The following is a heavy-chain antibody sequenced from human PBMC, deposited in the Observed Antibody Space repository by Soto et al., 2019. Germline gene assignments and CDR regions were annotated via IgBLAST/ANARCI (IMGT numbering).Heavy chain of an antibody. Sequence: QVQLQESGPGLVKPSQTLSLTCTVSGGSISSGGYYWSWIRQYPGKGLDWIGYIYVSGTTYYNPSRKSLATISLDTSKKQFSLKLSSVTAAVTAVYYCARDRGVGNGFDHWGQGTLVTVSS. CDR2: IYVSGTT. CDR3: ARDRGVGNGFDH. D-gene: IGHD1-26*01. J-gene: IGHJ5*02. V-gene: IGHV4-31*01. CDR1: GGSISSGGYY.